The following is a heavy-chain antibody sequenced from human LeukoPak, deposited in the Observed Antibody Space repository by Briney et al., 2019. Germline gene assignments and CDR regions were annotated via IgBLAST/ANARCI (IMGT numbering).Heavy chain of an antibody. Sequence: ASVKVSCKASGGTFSSYAISWVRQAPGQGLEWMGGIIPIFGTANYAQKFQGRVTITTDESTSTAYMELSSLRSEDTAVYYCAIPPNLVGARDYWGQGTLVTVSS. V-gene: IGHV1-69*05. J-gene: IGHJ4*02. CDR1: GGTFSSYA. D-gene: IGHD1-26*01. CDR3: AIPPNLVGARDY. CDR2: IIPIFGTA.